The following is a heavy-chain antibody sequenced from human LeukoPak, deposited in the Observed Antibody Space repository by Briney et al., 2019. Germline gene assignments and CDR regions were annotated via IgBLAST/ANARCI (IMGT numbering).Heavy chain of an antibody. V-gene: IGHV4-34*01. CDR2: INHSGST. D-gene: IGHD5-18*01. Sequence: SETLSLTCAVYGGSFSGYYWSWIRQPPGKGLGWIGEINHSGSTNYNPSLKSRVTISVDTSKNQFSLKLSSVTAADTAVYYCASHSYGYSGWFDPWGQGTLVTVSS. CDR1: GGSFSGYY. CDR3: ASHSYGYSGWFDP. J-gene: IGHJ5*02.